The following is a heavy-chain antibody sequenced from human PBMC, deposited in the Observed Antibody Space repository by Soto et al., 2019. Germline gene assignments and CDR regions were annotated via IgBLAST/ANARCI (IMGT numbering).Heavy chain of an antibody. D-gene: IGHD6-19*01. CDR1: GGSISSSSYY. V-gene: IGHV4-39*01. CDR2: IYYSGST. J-gene: IGHJ4*02. Sequence: PSETLSLTCTVSGGSISSSSYYWVWIRQPPGKGLEWIGSIYYSGSTYYNPSLKSRVTISVDTSKNQFSLKLSSVTAADTAVYYCARWSSGWYYFDYWGQGTLVTVS. CDR3: ARWSSGWYYFDY.